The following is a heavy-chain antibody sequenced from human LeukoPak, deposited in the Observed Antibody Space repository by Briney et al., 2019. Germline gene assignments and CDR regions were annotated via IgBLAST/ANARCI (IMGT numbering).Heavy chain of an antibody. Sequence: PSETLSLTCTVSGGSISNYDWSWIRQPTGKGLEYIGYFYYSGSTNYNPSLKSRVIISIDTSKNQLSLKLTSVTAADTAVYYCARDRAEGGGYWFDPWGQGTLVTVSS. V-gene: IGHV4-59*01. D-gene: IGHD5-12*01. J-gene: IGHJ5*02. CDR3: ARDRAEGGGYWFDP. CDR1: GGSISNYD. CDR2: FYYSGST.